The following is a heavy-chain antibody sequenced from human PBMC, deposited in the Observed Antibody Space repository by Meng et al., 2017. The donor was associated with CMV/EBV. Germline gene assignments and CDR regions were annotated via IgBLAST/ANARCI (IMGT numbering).Heavy chain of an antibody. Sequence: GESLKISCGASDSTSSNCFRTWVRQAPGKGLVWVSHINSVGSSTSYADSVKSRFTNSRDNAKNTLYLQMSSLRAEDTAVYYCARTGGWYSFDYWGQGTLVTVSS. D-gene: IGHD6-19*01. V-gene: IGHV3-74*01. CDR3: ARTGGWYSFDY. CDR2: INSVGSST. J-gene: IGHJ4*02. CDR1: DSTSSNCF.